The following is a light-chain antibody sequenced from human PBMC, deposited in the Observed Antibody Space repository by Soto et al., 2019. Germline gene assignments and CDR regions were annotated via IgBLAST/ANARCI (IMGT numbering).Light chain of an antibody. J-gene: IGKJ5*01. CDR3: QHRSIWPVS. CDR1: QSVSSF. CDR2: DAS. V-gene: IGKV3-11*01. Sequence: EIVWTQSPATLSLSPRERDTLSCRASQSVSSFLFWYQQKSGQAPRLLIYDASNRATGIPARFSGSGSGTDFTLTISSLEPEDFAVYYCQHRSIWPVSFGQGTRLDIK.